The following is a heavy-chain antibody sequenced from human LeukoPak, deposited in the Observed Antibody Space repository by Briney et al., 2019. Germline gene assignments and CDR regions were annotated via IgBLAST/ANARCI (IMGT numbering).Heavy chain of an antibody. J-gene: IGHJ1*01. D-gene: IGHD2-2*01. Sequence: GGSLRLSCAASGFTFSSYGMHWVRQATGKGLEWVAVISYDGSNKYYADSVKGRFTISRDNSKNTLYLQMNSLRAEDTAVYYCAKDRWKPAAMAFQHWGQGTLVTVSS. CDR2: ISYDGSNK. CDR3: AKDRWKPAAMAFQH. CDR1: GFTFSSYG. V-gene: IGHV3-30*18.